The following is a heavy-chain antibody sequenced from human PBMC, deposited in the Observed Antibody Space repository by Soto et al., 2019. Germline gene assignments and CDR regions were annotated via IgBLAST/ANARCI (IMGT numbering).Heavy chain of an antibody. D-gene: IGHD5-18*01. CDR2: IYESGYT. CDR1: GASVSTGAYY. V-gene: IGHV4-31*03. CDR3: VRALRHTAMVYPWFDP. Sequence: SETLSLTCTVSGASVSTGAYYWGWVRQRPGKGLEWVGYIYESGYTYYNTSLKSRLTISLDRSNNQFCLGLTSVTAADTAVYYCVRALRHTAMVYPWFDPWGQGTLVTVSS. J-gene: IGHJ5*02.